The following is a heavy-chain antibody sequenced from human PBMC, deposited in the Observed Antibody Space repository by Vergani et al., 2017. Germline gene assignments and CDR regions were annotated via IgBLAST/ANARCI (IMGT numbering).Heavy chain of an antibody. V-gene: IGHV4-39*07. Sequence: QLHLQESGPGLVKPSETLSLTCTVSGGSITSSSYYWGWIRQPPGKGLEWIGSIYHSGSTYYNPSLKSRVTISVDTSKNQFSLKLSSVTAADTAVYYCARLGIGRRYCSSTSCYPDYWGQGTLVTVSS. CDR1: GGSITSSSYY. J-gene: IGHJ4*02. CDR2: IYHSGST. CDR3: ARLGIGRRYCSSTSCYPDY. D-gene: IGHD2-2*01.